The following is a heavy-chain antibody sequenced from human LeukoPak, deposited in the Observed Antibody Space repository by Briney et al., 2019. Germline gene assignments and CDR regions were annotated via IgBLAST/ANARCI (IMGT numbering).Heavy chain of an antibody. CDR3: ARPTYSSSWRGSRAEFDY. CDR2: ISSSSSYI. J-gene: IGHJ4*02. Sequence: GGSLRLSCAASGFTFSSYSMNWVRQAPGKGLEWVSSISSSSSYIYYADSVKGRFTISRDNAKNSLYLQMYSLRAEDTAVYYCARPTYSSSWRGSRAEFDYWGQGTLVTVSS. CDR1: GFTFSSYS. V-gene: IGHV3-21*01. D-gene: IGHD6-13*01.